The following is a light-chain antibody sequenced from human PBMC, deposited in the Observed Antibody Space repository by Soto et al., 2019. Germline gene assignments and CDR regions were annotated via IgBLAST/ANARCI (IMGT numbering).Light chain of an antibody. J-gene: IGKJ5*01. CDR3: QQYDDLPIT. CDR2: DAS. V-gene: IGKV1-33*01. Sequence: DIQMTQSPSSLSASVGDTVTITCQASQDISHYLNWYQKKPGKALKILIYDASNLHPGVPSRFRGSGSGTEFYFNITRLQTEDVATYYCQQYDDLPITVGQGTRLEIK. CDR1: QDISHY.